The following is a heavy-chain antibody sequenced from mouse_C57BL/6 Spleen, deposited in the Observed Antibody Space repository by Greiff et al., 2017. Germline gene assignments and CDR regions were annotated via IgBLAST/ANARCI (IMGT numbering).Heavy chain of an antibody. CDR1: GYAFSSYW. Sequence: VKLMESGAELVKPGASVKIFCKASGYAFSSYWMNWGKQRPGKGLEWIGQIYPGDGDTNDNGKFKGKATLTADKSSSTAYMHLSSLTSEDSAVYFCTRYYDYSYYFDYWGQGTTLTVSS. D-gene: IGHD2-4*01. CDR2: IYPGDGDT. J-gene: IGHJ2*01. V-gene: IGHV1-80*01. CDR3: TRYYDYSYYFDY.